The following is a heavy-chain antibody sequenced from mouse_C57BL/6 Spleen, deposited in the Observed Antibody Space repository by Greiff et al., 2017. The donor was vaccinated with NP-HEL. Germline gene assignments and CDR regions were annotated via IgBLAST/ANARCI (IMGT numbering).Heavy chain of an antibody. V-gene: IGHV1-18*01. CDR3: ARWGYDSAWFAY. J-gene: IGHJ3*01. CDR2: INPNNGGT. Sequence: EVKLVESGPELVKPGASVKIPCKASGYTFTDYNMDWVKQSHGTSLEWIGDINPNNGGTIYNQKFKGKATLTVDKSSSTAYMELRSLTSEDTAVYYCARWGYDSAWFAYWGQGTLVTVSA. D-gene: IGHD2-4*01. CDR1: GYTFTDYN.